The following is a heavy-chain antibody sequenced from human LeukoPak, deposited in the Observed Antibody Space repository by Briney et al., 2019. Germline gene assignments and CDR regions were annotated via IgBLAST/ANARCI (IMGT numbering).Heavy chain of an antibody. CDR1: GGTFSSYA. Sequence: ASVKVSCKASGGTFSSYAISWVRQAPGQGLEWMGGIIPIFGTANYAQKFQGRVTITADESTSTAYMELSSLRSEDTAVYYCAYYHDSSGYYGQYWGQGPLVTVPS. CDR2: IIPIFGTA. J-gene: IGHJ4*02. V-gene: IGHV1-69*13. CDR3: AYYHDSSGYYGQY. D-gene: IGHD3-22*01.